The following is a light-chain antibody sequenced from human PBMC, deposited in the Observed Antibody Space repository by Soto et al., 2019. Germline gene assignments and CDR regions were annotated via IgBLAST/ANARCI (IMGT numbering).Light chain of an antibody. CDR3: SSYTTISTLV. V-gene: IGLV2-14*03. Sequence: QSALTQPASVSGSPGQSITMSCTGTSSDVGGYNYVSWYQQLPGKAPKLLIYDVTNRASGVSNRFSGSKSGNTAALTISGLQAEDEADYYCSSYTTISTLVFGGGTQLTVL. CDR1: SSDVGGYNY. J-gene: IGLJ2*01. CDR2: DVT.